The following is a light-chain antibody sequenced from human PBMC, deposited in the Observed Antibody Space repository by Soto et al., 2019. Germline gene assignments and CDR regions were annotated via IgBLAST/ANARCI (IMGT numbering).Light chain of an antibody. CDR3: CSYAGSYTWV. Sequence: QSALTQPASVSGSPGQSITISCTGTSSDIGNYNLVSWYQQHPGKAPKLMIHEDSKRPSGVSNRFSGSKSVNTASLTISGLRTEDEADYYCCSYAGSYTWVFGGGTKLTVL. CDR1: SSDIGNYNL. J-gene: IGLJ3*02. V-gene: IGLV2-23*01. CDR2: EDS.